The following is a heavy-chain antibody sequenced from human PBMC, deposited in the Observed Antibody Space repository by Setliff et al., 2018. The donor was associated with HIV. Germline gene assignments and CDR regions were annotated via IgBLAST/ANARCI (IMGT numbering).Heavy chain of an antibody. Sequence: PGGSLRLSCAASGFTFSSYAMSWVRQAPGKGLEWVAGISGAGATTYYADSVKGRFTISRDNSKDTLYLQMNSLRAEDTAVYYCAKDGYSDYLNSYFDYWGQGTLVTVSS. CDR3: AKDGYSDYLNSYFDY. D-gene: IGHD4-17*01. CDR2: ISGAGATT. J-gene: IGHJ4*02. V-gene: IGHV3-23*01. CDR1: GFTFSSYA.